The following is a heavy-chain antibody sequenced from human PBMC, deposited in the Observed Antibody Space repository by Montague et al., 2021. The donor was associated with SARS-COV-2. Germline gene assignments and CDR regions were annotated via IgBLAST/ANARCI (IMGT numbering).Heavy chain of an antibody. CDR1: GFSIGSGDY. V-gene: IGHV4-38-2*02. J-gene: IGHJ3*02. CDR3: VGDKAGGLRNVFDI. CDR2: IYHSGTT. Sequence: SETLSLTCTVYGFSIGSGDYWGWIRQPPGKGLEWIGSIYHSGTTYYNLSLKSRLTMSIDTSTNQFSLRLTSVTAEDTAVFFCVGDKAGGLRNVFDIWGQGTTVTVSS.